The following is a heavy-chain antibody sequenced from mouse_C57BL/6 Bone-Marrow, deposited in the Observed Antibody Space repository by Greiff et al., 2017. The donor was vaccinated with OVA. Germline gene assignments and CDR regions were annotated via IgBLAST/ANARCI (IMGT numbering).Heavy chain of an antibody. Sequence: VKVVESGAELARPGASVKLSCKASGYTFTSYGISWVKQRTGQGLEWIGEIYPRSGITYYNEKFKGKATLTADKSSSTAYMELRSLTSEDSAVYFCARKDYDYDGPMDYWGQGTSVTVSS. J-gene: IGHJ4*01. V-gene: IGHV1-81*01. CDR2: IYPRSGIT. D-gene: IGHD2-4*01. CDR3: ARKDYDYDGPMDY. CDR1: GYTFTSYG.